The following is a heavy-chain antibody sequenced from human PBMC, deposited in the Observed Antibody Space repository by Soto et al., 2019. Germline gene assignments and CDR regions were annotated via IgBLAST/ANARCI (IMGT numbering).Heavy chain of an antibody. V-gene: IGHV4-61*01. CDR2: IYYSGST. CDR3: AREGVPAAMGYYYGMDV. D-gene: IGHD2-2*01. Sequence: LEILSLTCTVSGGSVSSGIYYWSWIRQPPGKGLEWIGYIYYSGSTNYNPSLKSRVTISVDTSKNQFSLKLSSVTAADTAVYYCAREGVPAAMGYYYGMDVWGQGTTVTVSS. J-gene: IGHJ6*02. CDR1: GGSVSSGIYY.